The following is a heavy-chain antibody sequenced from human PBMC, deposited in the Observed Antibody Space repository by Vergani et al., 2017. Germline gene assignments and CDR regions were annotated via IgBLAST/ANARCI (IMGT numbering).Heavy chain of an antibody. V-gene: IGHV1-46*03. Sequence: QVQLVQSGSEVKKPGASVQVSCKASGYTFTSYDMHWVRQAPGQGLEWMGIINPSGGSTHYAQKFQGRVTVTRDTSTSPVYMVMSSLRSEDTAVYYCARDTYYYGSGSYYGMDVWGQGTTVTVSS. CDR1: GYTFTSYD. D-gene: IGHD3-10*01. CDR2: INPSGGST. CDR3: ARDTYYYGSGSYYGMDV. J-gene: IGHJ6*02.